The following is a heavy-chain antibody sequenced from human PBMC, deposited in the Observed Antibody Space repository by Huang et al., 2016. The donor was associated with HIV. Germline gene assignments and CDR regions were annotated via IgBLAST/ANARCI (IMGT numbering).Heavy chain of an antibody. CDR1: GFGFTSYD. CDR2: VSNDGNEK. J-gene: IGHJ6*03. Sequence: QGQLVESGGGVVQPGRSRGLSCAASGFGFTSYDMQWVRQVPGKGLDWGSFVSNDGNEKYYADSVKGRFTISRDNFKNTLYLQMNSLRTGDTAVYFCLPAGHVSHYYYMDVWGKGTTVIVSS. V-gene: IGHV3-30*03. CDR3: LPAGHVSHYYYMDV.